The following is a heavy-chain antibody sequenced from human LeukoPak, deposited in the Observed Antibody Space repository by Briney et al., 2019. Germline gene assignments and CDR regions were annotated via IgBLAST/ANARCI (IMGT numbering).Heavy chain of an antibody. Sequence: SETLSLTCAVYGGSFSGYYWSWIRQPPGKGLEWIGYVYYSGSTNYNPSLKSRVTISVDTSKNQFSLKLSSVTAAGTAVYYCARGQAGRGDPFDYWGQGTLVTVSS. D-gene: IGHD3-10*01. CDR1: GGSFSGYY. J-gene: IGHJ4*02. V-gene: IGHV4-59*12. CDR3: ARGQAGRGDPFDY. CDR2: VYYSGST.